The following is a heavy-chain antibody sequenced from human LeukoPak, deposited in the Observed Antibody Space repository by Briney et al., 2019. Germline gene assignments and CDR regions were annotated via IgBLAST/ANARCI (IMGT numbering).Heavy chain of an antibody. CDR1: GGSISSRSYY. J-gene: IGHJ6*03. Sequence: ASETLSLTCTVSGGSISSRSYYWGWIRQPPGKGLEWIGSIYYSGSTYYNPSLKSRVTISVDTSKNQFSLKLSSVTAADTAVYYCARLGVVIIGYHYYYMDVWGKGTTVTVSS. D-gene: IGHD3-10*01. CDR3: ARLGVVIIGYHYYYMDV. V-gene: IGHV4-39*01. CDR2: IYYSGST.